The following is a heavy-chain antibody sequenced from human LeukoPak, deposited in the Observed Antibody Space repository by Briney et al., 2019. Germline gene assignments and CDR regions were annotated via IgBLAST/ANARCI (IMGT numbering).Heavy chain of an antibody. V-gene: IGHV3-30*03. D-gene: IGHD3-3*01. Sequence: PGGSLRLSCAASGFSFSSYGMHWVRQAPGKGLEWVAVISYDGNKEYYVDSVKGRFTISRDNSKNTLYLQMNSLRAEDTAVYYCARDGGDFWSTSSHLDYWGQGTLVTVSS. CDR3: ARDGGDFWSTSSHLDY. CDR1: GFSFSSYG. CDR2: ISYDGNKE. J-gene: IGHJ4*02.